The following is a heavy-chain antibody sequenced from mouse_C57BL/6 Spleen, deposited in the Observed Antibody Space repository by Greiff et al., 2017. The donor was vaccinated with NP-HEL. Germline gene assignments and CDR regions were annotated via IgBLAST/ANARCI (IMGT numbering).Heavy chain of an antibody. Sequence: QDQLQQPGTELVKPGASVKLSCKASGYTFTSYWMHWVKQRPGQGLEWIGNINPSNGGTNYNEKFKSKATLTVDKSSSTAYMQISSLTSEDAAVYYCARSGGLRLRDFDYWGQGTTLTVSS. V-gene: IGHV1-53*01. CDR1: GYTFTSYW. D-gene: IGHD1-2*01. J-gene: IGHJ2*01. CDR2: INPSNGGT. CDR3: ARSGGLRLRDFDY.